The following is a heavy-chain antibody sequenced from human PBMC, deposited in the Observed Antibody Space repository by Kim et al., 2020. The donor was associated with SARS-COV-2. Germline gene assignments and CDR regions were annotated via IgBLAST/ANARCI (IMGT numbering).Heavy chain of an antibody. J-gene: IGHJ4*02. CDR3: ARDRGKGGWSKGYDFDY. D-gene: IGHD3-10*01. CDR2: INPSGGST. Sequence: ASVKVSCKASGYTFTSYYMHWVRQAPGQGLEWMGIINPSGGSTSYAQKFQGRVTMTRDTSTSTVYMELSSLRSEDTAVYYCARDRGKGGWSKGYDFDYWGQGTLVTVSS. CDR1: GYTFTSYY. V-gene: IGHV1-46*01.